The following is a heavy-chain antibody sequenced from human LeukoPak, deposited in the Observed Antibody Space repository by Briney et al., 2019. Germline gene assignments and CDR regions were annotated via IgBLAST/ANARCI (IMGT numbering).Heavy chain of an antibody. CDR3: ARGTQWELLHYFDY. CDR2: INPNSGGT. Sequence: ASVKVSCTASGYTFTGYYMHWVRQAPGQGLEWMGWINPNSGGTSYAQKFQGRVTMTRDTSISTAYMELSRLRSDDTAVYYCARGTQWELLHYFDYWGQGTLVTVSS. J-gene: IGHJ4*02. D-gene: IGHD1-26*01. V-gene: IGHV1-2*02. CDR1: GYTFTGYY.